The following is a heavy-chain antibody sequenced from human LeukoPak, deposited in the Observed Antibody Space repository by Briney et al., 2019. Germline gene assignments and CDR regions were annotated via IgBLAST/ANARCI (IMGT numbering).Heavy chain of an antibody. D-gene: IGHD2/OR15-2a*01. V-gene: IGHV3-49*04. CDR1: GFTFRDYA. CDR3: TRIGMNIIGRGPVDY. CDR2: IRSKTYGGAA. Sequence: HPGRSLRLSCAASGFTFRDYAMSWVRLAPGKGLQWVGFIRSKTYGGAADYGASVKGRFTIYRDDSQSIAYLQMNRLEIEDTAVYFCTRIGMNIIGRGPVDYWGQGTLVTVSS. J-gene: IGHJ4*02.